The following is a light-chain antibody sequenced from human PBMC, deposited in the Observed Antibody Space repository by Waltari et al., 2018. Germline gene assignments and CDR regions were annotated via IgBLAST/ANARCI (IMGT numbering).Light chain of an antibody. CDR2: EVI. V-gene: IGLV2-23*02. CDR3: CSYAGSGTYI. CDR1: TSDVGNYNL. Sequence: QSALTQPASVSGTPGQSITISCTGTTSDVGNYNLVSWYQHHPGKAPKHMICEVIKRPSGVSDLFSGSKSGNTASLTISGLQAEDEADYYCCSYAGSGTYIFGTGTKVTVL. J-gene: IGLJ1*01.